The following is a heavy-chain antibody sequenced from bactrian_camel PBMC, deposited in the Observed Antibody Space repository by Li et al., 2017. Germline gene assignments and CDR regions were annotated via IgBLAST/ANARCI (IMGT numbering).Heavy chain of an antibody. D-gene: IGHD6*01. CDR3: AAGKERESCMSWYFSGKPPGMAEFAY. V-gene: IGHV3S40*01. CDR1: GYTYSSNC. Sequence: DVQLVESGGGSVQAGGSLRLSCAASGYTYSSNCMGWFRQAPGKEREGVAAIYTAGGSTYYADSVKGRFTISQDNAKNTVYLQMSNLKPEDTAMYYCAAGKERESCMSWYFSGKPPGMAEFAYWGQGTQVTVS. J-gene: IGHJ6*01. CDR2: IYTAGGST.